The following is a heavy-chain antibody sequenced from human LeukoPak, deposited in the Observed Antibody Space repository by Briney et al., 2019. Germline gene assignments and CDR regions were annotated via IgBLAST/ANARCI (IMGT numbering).Heavy chain of an antibody. D-gene: IGHD3-3*01. CDR1: GFTFGSYG. J-gene: IGHJ5*02. CDR3: XXDTIXXTXWFDP. V-gene: IGHV3-30*02. Sequence: GGSLRLSCAASGFTFGSYGMHWVRQAPGKGLEWVAFIRYDGSXXXXXXXXXGRFTISRDNSKNTLYLQMNSLRAEDTAVYYXXXDTIXXTXWFDPWGQGTLVTVSS. CDR2: IRYDGSXX.